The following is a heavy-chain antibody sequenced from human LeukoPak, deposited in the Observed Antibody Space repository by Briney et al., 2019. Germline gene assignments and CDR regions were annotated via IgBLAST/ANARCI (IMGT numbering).Heavy chain of an antibody. J-gene: IGHJ5*02. CDR1: GGSISSYY. CDR2: IFYSGST. CDR3: ARILYDIVIGHWFDP. D-gene: IGHD3-9*01. V-gene: IGHV4-59*08. Sequence: SETLSLTCTVSGGSISSYYWSWIRQPPGKGLEWIGYIFYSGSTNYNPSLKSRVTISVDTSKNQFSLNLSSVTAADTAVYYCARILYDIVIGHWFDPWGQGTLVTVSS.